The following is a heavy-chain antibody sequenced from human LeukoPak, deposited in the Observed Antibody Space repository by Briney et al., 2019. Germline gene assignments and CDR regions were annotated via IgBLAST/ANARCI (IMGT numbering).Heavy chain of an antibody. CDR3: AKDTYGSGSGALDL. D-gene: IGHD6-19*01. V-gene: IGHV3-23*01. J-gene: IGHJ3*01. CDR1: GSMFSSYA. CDR2: IRGSGGST. Sequence: GGSLRLSCAASGSMFSSYAMSWVRQAPGKGLEWVSSIRGSGGSTYYADSVKGRFTNSRDNSKNIVDLQMNSLRAEDTAVYYCAKDTYGSGSGALDLWGQGTVVIVSS.